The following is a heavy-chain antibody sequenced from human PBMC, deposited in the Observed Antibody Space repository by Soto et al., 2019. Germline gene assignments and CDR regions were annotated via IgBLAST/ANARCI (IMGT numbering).Heavy chain of an antibody. CDR1: GFTFSIAW. Sequence: GGSLRLCCAASGFTFSIAWMTWVRQAPGKGLEWVGHIKSKGGGETTDYAVPVKDRVSISRDDSKRMLYLQMNSLKADDTAVYYCAAVRSVSRLSLHYWGQGTLVTVSS. CDR2: IKSKGGGETT. V-gene: IGHV3-15*01. J-gene: IGHJ4*02. CDR3: AAVRSVSRLSLHY. D-gene: IGHD3-3*01.